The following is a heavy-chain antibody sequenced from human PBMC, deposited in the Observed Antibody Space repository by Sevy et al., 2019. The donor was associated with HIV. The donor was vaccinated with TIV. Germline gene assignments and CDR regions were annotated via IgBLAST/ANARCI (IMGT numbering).Heavy chain of an antibody. J-gene: IGHJ4*02. D-gene: IGHD5-12*01. V-gene: IGHV4-61*02. Sequence: SETLSLTCTVSGGSISSGSYYWSWIRQPAGKGLEWTGRIYTSGSTNYNPSLKSRVTISVDTSKNQFSLKLSSVTAADTAVYYCARVLRPDGYNGYFDYWGQGTLVTVSS. CDR2: IYTSGST. CDR3: ARVLRPDGYNGYFDY. CDR1: GGSISSGSYY.